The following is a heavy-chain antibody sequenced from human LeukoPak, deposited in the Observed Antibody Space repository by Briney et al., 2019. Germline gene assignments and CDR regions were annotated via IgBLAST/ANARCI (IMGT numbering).Heavy chain of an antibody. CDR2: IWYGGSNK. V-gene: IGHV3-33*08. J-gene: IGHJ6*04. CDR1: GFTFSSYG. D-gene: IGHD3-3*01. CDR3: AAQTYYDFWSGYARKLMDV. Sequence: PGGSLRLSCAASGFTFSSYGMHWVRQAPGKGPEWVAVIWYGGSNKYYADSVKGRFTISRDNSKNTLYLQMNSLRAEDTAVYYCAAQTYYDFWSGYARKLMDVWGKGTTVTVSS.